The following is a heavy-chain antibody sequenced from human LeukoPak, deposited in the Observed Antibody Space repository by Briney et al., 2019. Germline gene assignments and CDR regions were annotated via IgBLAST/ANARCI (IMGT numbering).Heavy chain of an antibody. Sequence: GGSLRLSXATSGLTFSDYYMSWICQAPGKGLEWVSYISSSGNTIYYADSVKGRFTISRDNAKNSLYLQMNSLRAEDTAVYYCAIDAYYYDSSGYYVYWGQGTLVTVSS. D-gene: IGHD3-22*01. CDR2: ISSSGNTI. CDR1: GLTFSDYY. J-gene: IGHJ4*02. V-gene: IGHV3-11*04. CDR3: AIDAYYYDSSGYYVY.